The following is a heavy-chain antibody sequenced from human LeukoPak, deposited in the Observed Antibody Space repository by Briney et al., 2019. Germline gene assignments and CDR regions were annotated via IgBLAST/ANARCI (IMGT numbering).Heavy chain of an antibody. J-gene: IGHJ4*02. CDR3: ASTYYDSSGYEGDC. CDR1: GVSIRSYY. V-gene: IGHV4-4*07. CDR2: IYISGST. D-gene: IGHD3-22*01. Sequence: SETLSLTCAVSGVSIRSYYWSRIRQPAGKGLEWIGHIYISGSTNYNPSLKSRVTMSVDTSRNQFSLKLSSVTAADTAVYYCASTYYDSSGYEGDCWGQGTLVTVSS.